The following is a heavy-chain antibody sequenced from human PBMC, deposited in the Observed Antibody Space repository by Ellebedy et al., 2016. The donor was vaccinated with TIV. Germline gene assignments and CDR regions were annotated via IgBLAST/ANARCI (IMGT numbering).Heavy chain of an antibody. CDR1: GFTFSSNA. Sequence: GESLKISXAASGFTFSSNAMSWVRQAPGKGLEWVAVISYDGNKKFYSDSVKGRFTVSRDNSKNILHLHMNNLRSKDTAVYYCAGPYSGGWYGPGYWGQGTLVTVSS. J-gene: IGHJ4*02. CDR2: ISYDGNKK. D-gene: IGHD6-19*01. CDR3: AGPYSGGWYGPGY. V-gene: IGHV3-30*04.